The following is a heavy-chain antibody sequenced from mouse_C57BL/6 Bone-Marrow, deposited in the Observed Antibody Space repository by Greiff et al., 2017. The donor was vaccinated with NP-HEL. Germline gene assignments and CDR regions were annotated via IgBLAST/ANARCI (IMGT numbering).Heavy chain of an antibody. Sequence: VQLQESGAELAKPGASVKLSCKASGYTFTSYWMHWVKQRPGQSLEWIGYINPSSGYTKYNQKFKDKATLTADKSSSTAYMQLSSLTYEDSAVYYCARYITTVVARRYFDVWGTGTTVTVSS. CDR2: INPSSGYT. CDR1: GYTFTSYW. J-gene: IGHJ1*03. D-gene: IGHD1-1*01. CDR3: ARYITTVVARRYFDV. V-gene: IGHV1-7*01.